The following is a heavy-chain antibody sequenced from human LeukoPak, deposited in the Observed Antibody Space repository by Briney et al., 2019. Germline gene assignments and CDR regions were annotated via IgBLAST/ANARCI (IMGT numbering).Heavy chain of an antibody. CDR2: ISSSGSTI. V-gene: IGHV3-11*01. CDR1: GFTFSDYY. Sequence: GGSLRLSCAASGFTFSDYYMSWIRQAPGKGLEWVSYISSSGSTIYYADSVKGRFTISRDNAKNSLYLQMNSLRAQDTAVYYCAKHPRLVRYFDSWGQGTLVTVSS. D-gene: IGHD6-6*01. J-gene: IGHJ4*02. CDR3: AKHPRLVRYFDS.